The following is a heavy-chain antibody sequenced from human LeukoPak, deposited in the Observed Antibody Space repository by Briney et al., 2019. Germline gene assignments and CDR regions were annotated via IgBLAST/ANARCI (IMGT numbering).Heavy chain of an antibody. Sequence: GGSLRLSRAASGFAFSTYEMNWVRQAPGKGLEWVSYISTSGTTIYYADSVKGRFTISRDNANNSLYLQMNSLRAEDTAVYYCARAGYYFDYWGQGTLVTVSS. CDR2: ISTSGTTI. V-gene: IGHV3-48*03. J-gene: IGHJ4*02. CDR1: GFAFSTYE. CDR3: ARAGYYFDY.